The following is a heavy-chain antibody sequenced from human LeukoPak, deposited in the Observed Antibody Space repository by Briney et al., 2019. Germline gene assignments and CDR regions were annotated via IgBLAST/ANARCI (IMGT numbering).Heavy chain of an antibody. J-gene: IGHJ6*02. CDR2: IYYSGST. D-gene: IGHD6-19*01. CDR3: ARHLPQYSSGWYYYYGMDV. CDR1: GGSISSYY. V-gene: IGHV4-59*08. Sequence: SETLSLTCTVSGGSISSYYWSWIRQPPGKGLEWIGYIYYSGSTNYNPSLKSRVTISVDTSKNQFSLKLSSVTAADTAVYYCARHLPQYSSGWYYYYGMDVWGQGTTVTVSS.